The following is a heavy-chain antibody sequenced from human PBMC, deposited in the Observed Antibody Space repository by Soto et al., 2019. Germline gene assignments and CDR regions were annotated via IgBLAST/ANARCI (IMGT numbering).Heavy chain of an antibody. CDR2: MYSGGGT. J-gene: IGHJ3*02. V-gene: IGHV3-66*01. D-gene: IGHD5-12*01. CDR1: GSNVRNNN. Sequence: PGGALSLSCAASGSNVRNNNITLVRQAPGKALKWVSVMYSGGGTYYADSVKGRFTISRDNSKSTLYLQMNSLIDEDTAVYYRARDLEYSRYDGAFDIWGQGTMVTVSS. CDR3: ARDLEYSRYDGAFDI.